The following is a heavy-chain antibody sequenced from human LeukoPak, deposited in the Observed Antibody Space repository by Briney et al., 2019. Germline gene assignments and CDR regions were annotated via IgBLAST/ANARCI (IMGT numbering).Heavy chain of an antibody. CDR2: ISAYNGNT. CDR3: ARDRAAEGAFDI. CDR1: GYTFTSYG. V-gene: IGHV1-18*01. Sequence: ASVKVSCKASGYTFTSYGISWVRQAPGQGLEWMGWISAYNGNTNYAQKFQGRVTMTRDTPTSTVYMEMSSLRPEDTAVYYCARDRAAEGAFDIWGQGTMVTVSS. J-gene: IGHJ3*02. D-gene: IGHD6-13*01.